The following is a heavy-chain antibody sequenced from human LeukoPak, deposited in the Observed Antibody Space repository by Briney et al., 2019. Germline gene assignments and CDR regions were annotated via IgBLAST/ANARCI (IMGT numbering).Heavy chain of an antibody. J-gene: IGHJ3*02. Sequence: GGSLRLSCAASGFTFSSYGMHWVRQAPGKGLEGVAVISYDGSNKYYGDSVKGRFTISRDNSKNTLYLQMNSLRAEDTAEYYCTKWPPGAFDIWGQGRMVTVSS. V-gene: IGHV3-30*18. CDR3: TKWPPGAFDI. D-gene: IGHD5-12*01. CDR2: ISYDGSNK. CDR1: GFTFSSYG.